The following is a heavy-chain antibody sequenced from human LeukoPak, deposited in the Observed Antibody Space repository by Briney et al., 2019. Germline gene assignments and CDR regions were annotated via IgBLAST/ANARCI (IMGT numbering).Heavy chain of an antibody. CDR2: ISSSSSYI. D-gene: IGHD3-22*01. CDR3: ARSLITMIVVVEAFDI. V-gene: IGHV3-21*04. CDR1: GFTFSSYS. Sequence: GGSLRLSCAASGFTFSSYSMNWVRQAPGKGLEWVSSISSSSSYIYYADSVKGRFTISRDNAKNSLYLQMNSLRAEDTAVYYCARSLITMIVVVEAFDIWGQGTMVTVSS. J-gene: IGHJ3*02.